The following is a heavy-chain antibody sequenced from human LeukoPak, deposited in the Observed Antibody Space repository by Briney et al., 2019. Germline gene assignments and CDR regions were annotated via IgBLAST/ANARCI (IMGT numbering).Heavy chain of an antibody. CDR2: ISGYNGKT. D-gene: IGHD3-10*01. CDR1: GYIFSGYF. CDR3: ARDAREVLLWFGEFFP. Sequence: ASVKVSCKATGYIFSGYFIHWVRQAPGQGLEWMGWISGYNGKTNYAQKFQGRVTMTTDTSTSTAYMELRNLRSDDTAVYYCARDAREVLLWFGEFFPWGQGTLVTVSS. J-gene: IGHJ5*02. V-gene: IGHV1-18*04.